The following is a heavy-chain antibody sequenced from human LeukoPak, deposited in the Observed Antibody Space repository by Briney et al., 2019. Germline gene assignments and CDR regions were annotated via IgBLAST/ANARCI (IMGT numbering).Heavy chain of an antibody. D-gene: IGHD3-10*01. J-gene: IGHJ4*02. V-gene: IGHV3-21*01. CDR1: GFTFSSYA. CDR2: ISSSSSYI. CDR3: AREYGSGSYPPDY. Sequence: GGSLRLSCAASGFTFSSYAMSWVRQAPGKGLEWVSSISSSSSYIYYADSVKGRFIISRDNAKNSLYLQMNSLRAEDTAVYYCAREYGSGSYPPDYWGQGTLVTVSS.